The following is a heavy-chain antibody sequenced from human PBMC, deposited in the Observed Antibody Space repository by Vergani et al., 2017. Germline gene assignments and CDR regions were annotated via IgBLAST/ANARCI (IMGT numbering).Heavy chain of an antibody. D-gene: IGHD1-1*01. J-gene: IGHJ1*01. CDR2: ISYDGTQK. V-gene: IGHV3-30*03. CDR1: GFTSSYYG. CDR3: ATKSCGTPGCQIGYFRE. Sequence: VEVVESGGGLVQPGGSLRLSCAASGFTSSYYGMHWVRQAPGKGLEWVAVISYDGTQKYYAESVKGRFTISRDNSKSTLYLQMNSLRTEDTAVYYCATKSCGTPGCQIGYFREWGQGTLVTVSS.